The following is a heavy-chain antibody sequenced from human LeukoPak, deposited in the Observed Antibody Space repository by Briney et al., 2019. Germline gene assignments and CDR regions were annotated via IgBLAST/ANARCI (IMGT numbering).Heavy chain of an antibody. J-gene: IGHJ3*02. CDR1: GDSVSSNSGA. D-gene: IGHD2-21*01. CDR3: TSSLPGEYAFDI. Sequence: SQTLSPTCAISGDSVSSNSGAWNWIRQSPSRGLEWLGRTYYRSRWYNDYAVSVKSRIIINPDTSKNHFSLQLSSVTPEDTAVYYCTSSLPGEYAFDIWGQGTMVTVSS. V-gene: IGHV6-1*01. CDR2: TYYRSRWYN.